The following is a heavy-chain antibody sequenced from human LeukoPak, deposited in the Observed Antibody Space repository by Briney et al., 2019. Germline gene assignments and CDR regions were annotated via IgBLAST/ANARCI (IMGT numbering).Heavy chain of an antibody. CDR3: ARADWFLDY. D-gene: IGHD3-9*01. V-gene: IGHV4-30-4*01. Sequence: GLEWIGYIYYSGSTSYNPSLKSRVTISVDTSKNQFSLKLSSVTAADTAVYYCARADWFLDYWGQGTLVTVSS. J-gene: IGHJ4*02. CDR2: IYYSGST.